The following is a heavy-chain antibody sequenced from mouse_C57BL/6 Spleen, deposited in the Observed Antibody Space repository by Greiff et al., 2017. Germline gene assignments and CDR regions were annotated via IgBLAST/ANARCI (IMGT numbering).Heavy chain of an antibody. V-gene: IGHV5-9-1*02. D-gene: IGHD1-1*01. Sequence: EVMLVESGEGLVKPGGSLKLSCAASGFTFSSYAMSWVRQTPEKRLEWVAYISSGGDYIYYADTVKGRFTISRDNARNTLYLQMSSLKSEDTAMYYCTREVLRNYAMDYWGQGTSVTVSS. J-gene: IGHJ4*01. CDR3: TREVLRNYAMDY. CDR1: GFTFSSYA. CDR2: ISSGGDYI.